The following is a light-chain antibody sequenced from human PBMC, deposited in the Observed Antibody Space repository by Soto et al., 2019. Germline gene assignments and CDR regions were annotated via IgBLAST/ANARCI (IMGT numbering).Light chain of an antibody. J-gene: IGKJ4*01. Sequence: EIVLTQSPATLSLSPGERATLSCRASQRVSSYLAWYQQKPGQAPRLLIYDASNRATGIPARFSGSGSGTDFTLSISSLQPEDFAVYYRQQRSNPPLTFGGGTKVQIK. CDR1: QRVSSY. CDR3: QQRSNPPLT. V-gene: IGKV3-11*01. CDR2: DAS.